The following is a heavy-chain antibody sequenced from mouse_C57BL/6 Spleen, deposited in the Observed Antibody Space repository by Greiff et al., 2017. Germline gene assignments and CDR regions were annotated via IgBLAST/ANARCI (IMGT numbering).Heavy chain of an antibody. J-gene: IGHJ3*01. V-gene: IGHV14-2*01. CDR1: GFNITDYC. Sequence: VQLQQSGAELVKPGASVKLSCTASGFNITDYCMHWVKQRTEQGLEWIGRIDPEDGETKYAPKFQGKATLTADTSSNTAYMQLSSLTSEDTAVYYCARDYGSGAYWGQGTLVTVSA. CDR3: ARDYGSGAY. D-gene: IGHD1-1*01. CDR2: IDPEDGET.